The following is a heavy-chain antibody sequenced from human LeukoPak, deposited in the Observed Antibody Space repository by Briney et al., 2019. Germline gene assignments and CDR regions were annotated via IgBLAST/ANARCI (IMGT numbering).Heavy chain of an antibody. CDR3: ARASSRGYSGPNDY. Sequence: ASVKVSCKASGYTFAGYYMHWVRQAPEQGLEWMGWINPNSGGTNYAQKFQGRVTMTRDTSISTAYMELSRLRSDDTAVYYCARASSRGYSGPNDYWGQGTLVTVSS. CDR1: GYTFAGYY. CDR2: INPNSGGT. V-gene: IGHV1-2*02. J-gene: IGHJ4*02. D-gene: IGHD5-12*01.